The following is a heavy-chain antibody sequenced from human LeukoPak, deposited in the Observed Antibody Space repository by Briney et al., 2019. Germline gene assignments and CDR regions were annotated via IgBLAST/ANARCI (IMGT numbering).Heavy chain of an antibody. Sequence: ASVKVSCKASGGTFSSYAISWVRQAPGQGLEWMGWISAYNGNTNYAQKLQGRVTMTTDTSTSTAYMELRSLRSDDTAVYYCARVWANYYDSSGYYYSHGYWGQGTLVTVSS. V-gene: IGHV1-18*01. D-gene: IGHD3-22*01. CDR1: GGTFSSYA. CDR3: ARVWANYYDSSGYYYSHGY. CDR2: ISAYNGNT. J-gene: IGHJ4*02.